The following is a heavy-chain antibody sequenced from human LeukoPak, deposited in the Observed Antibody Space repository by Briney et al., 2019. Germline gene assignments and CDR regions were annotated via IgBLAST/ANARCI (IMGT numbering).Heavy chain of an antibody. CDR1: GGTFSSYA. V-gene: IGHV1-69*04. CDR3: ARAGYSSSSYDY. D-gene: IGHD6-13*01. J-gene: IGHJ4*02. CDR2: IIPILGIA. Sequence: WASVKVSCKASGGTFSSYAISWVRQAPGQVLEWMGRIIPILGIANYAQKFQGRVTITADKSTSTAYMELSSLRSEDTAVYYCARAGYSSSSYDYWGQGTLVTVSS.